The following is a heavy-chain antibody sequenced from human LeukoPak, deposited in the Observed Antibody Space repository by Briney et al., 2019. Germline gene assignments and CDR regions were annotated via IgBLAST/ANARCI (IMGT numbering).Heavy chain of an antibody. J-gene: IGHJ4*02. Sequence: SETLSLTCTVSGGSINIGSYYWVWIRQPPGKGLEWIGNIYYSGSTYYNPSLKSRVTISVDTSKNQFSLKLSSVTATDTAVYYCARRGYGTSRIDYWGQGTLVTVSS. CDR3: ARRGYGTSRIDY. V-gene: IGHV4-39*01. CDR1: GGSINIGSYY. CDR2: IYYSGST. D-gene: IGHD5-12*01.